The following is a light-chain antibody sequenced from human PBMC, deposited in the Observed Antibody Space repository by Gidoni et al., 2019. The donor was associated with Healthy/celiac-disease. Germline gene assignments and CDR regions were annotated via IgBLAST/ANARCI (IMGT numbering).Light chain of an antibody. V-gene: IGKV3-20*01. J-gene: IGKJ1*01. CDR3: QQYGSSPPAT. Sequence: EIVLTPSPGTLSLSPGERATLSCRASQSVSSSYLAWYQQKPGQAPRLLIYGASSRATGIPDRFSGSGSGTDFTLTISRLEPEDFAVYYCQQYGSSPPATFGQGTKVEIK. CDR1: QSVSSSY. CDR2: GAS.